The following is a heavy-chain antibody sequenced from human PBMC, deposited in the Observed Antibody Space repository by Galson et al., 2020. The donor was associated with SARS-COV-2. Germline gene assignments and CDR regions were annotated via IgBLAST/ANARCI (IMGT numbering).Heavy chain of an antibody. Sequence: GESLKISCAASGFTFSSYAMSWVRQAPGKGLEWVSAISGSGGSTYYADSVKGRFTISRDNSKNTLYLQMNSLRAEDTAVYYCAKDWGGAAAYDAGYYYYYGMDVWGQGTTVTVSS. CDR2: ISGSGGST. D-gene: IGHD6-13*01. CDR3: AKDWGGAAAYDAGYYYYYGMDV. V-gene: IGHV3-23*01. J-gene: IGHJ6*02. CDR1: GFTFSSYA.